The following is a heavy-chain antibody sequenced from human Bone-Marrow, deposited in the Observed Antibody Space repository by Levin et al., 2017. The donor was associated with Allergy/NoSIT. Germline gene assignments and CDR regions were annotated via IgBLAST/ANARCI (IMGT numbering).Heavy chain of an antibody. CDR3: ARVFDTWYMDV. Sequence: GGSLRLSCAVSGFTFSSYGMHWVRQAPGKGLEWVALIWHDGSIKYHADSLKGRFTISRDNSRNTLYLQVNSLRAEDTAVYYCARVFDTWYMDVWGKGTTVSVSS. CDR1: GFTFSSYG. D-gene: IGHD2-2*02. J-gene: IGHJ6*03. V-gene: IGHV3-33*01. CDR2: IWHDGSIK.